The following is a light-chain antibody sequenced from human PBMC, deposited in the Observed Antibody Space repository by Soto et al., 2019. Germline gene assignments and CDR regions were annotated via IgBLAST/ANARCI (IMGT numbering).Light chain of an antibody. CDR3: QQYYIVPYT. J-gene: IGKJ2*01. CDR2: GAA. CDR1: QSVFSS. V-gene: IGKV3-15*01. Sequence: EIVMTQSPATLSVSLGERVTLSCRASQSVFSSLAWYQQKPGQAPRLLIYGAATRPIGIPARFSGSGSGTEFTLTISSLQSEDVAVYYCQQYYIVPYTFGQGTKLEI.